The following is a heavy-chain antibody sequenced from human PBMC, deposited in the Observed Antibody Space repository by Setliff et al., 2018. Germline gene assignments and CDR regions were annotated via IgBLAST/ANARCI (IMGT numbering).Heavy chain of an antibody. CDR3: ARALLWFGEGMDV. V-gene: IGHV4-59*11. J-gene: IGHJ6*03. CDR1: GGSISHHY. D-gene: IGHD3-10*01. Sequence: KTSETLSLTCTVSGGSISHHYWSWIRQPPGKGLEWVGYMYNSGNTNYNPSLRRRVAISVDKSKNQFSLKLSSATAADTAVYYCARALLWFGEGMDVWGKGTTGTV. CDR2: MYNSGNT.